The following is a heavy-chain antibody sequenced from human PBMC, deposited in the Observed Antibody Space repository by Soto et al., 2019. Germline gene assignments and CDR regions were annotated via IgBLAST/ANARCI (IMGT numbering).Heavy chain of an antibody. J-gene: IGHJ6*03. CDR3: ARGATMVRGVIIPHYYYYYMDV. D-gene: IGHD3-10*01. Sequence: SETLSLTCAVYGGSFSGYYWSWIRQPPGKGLEWIGEINHSGSTNYNPSLKSRVTISVDTSKNQFSLKLSSVTAADTAVYYCARGATMVRGVIIPHYYYYYMDVWGKGTTVTVSS. CDR2: INHSGST. V-gene: IGHV4-34*01. CDR1: GGSFSGYY.